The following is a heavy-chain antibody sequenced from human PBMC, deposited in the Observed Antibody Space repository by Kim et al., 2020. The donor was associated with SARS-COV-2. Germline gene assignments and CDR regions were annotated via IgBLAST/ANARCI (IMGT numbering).Heavy chain of an antibody. Sequence: SVKVSCKASGGTFSSYAISWVRQAPGQGLEWMGRIIPILGIANYAQKFQCRVTITADKSTSTAYMELSSLRSEDTAVYYCARPAEGIAAAGLDYWGQGT. CDR2: IIPILGIA. D-gene: IGHD6-13*01. CDR3: ARPAEGIAAAGLDY. V-gene: IGHV1-69*04. CDR1: GGTFSSYA. J-gene: IGHJ4*02.